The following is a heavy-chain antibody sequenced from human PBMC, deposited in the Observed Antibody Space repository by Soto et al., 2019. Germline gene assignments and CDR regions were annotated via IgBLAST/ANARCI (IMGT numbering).Heavy chain of an antibody. V-gene: IGHV4-38-2*01. D-gene: IGHD2-21*01. J-gene: IGHJ6*02. CDR2: IYDSANI. CDR1: GSSISSGYY. CDR3: ARGGEDLYYVMDV. Sequence: PSETLSLTCAVSGSSISSGYYWGWIRQPPGKGLEWIGTIYDSANIYYNPSLKSRVTISVDTSKNQFSLKVTSVTAADTAVYYCARGGEDLYYVMDVWGQGTTGTVS.